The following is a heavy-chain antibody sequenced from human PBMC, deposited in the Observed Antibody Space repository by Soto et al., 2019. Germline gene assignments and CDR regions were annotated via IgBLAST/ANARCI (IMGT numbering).Heavy chain of an antibody. Sequence: ASVKVSCKASGYTFTSYYMHWVRQAPGQGLEWMGIINPSGGSTSYAQKFQGRVTMTRDTSTSTVYMELSSLRSEDTAVYYCARGGYSYGRRAEYFQHWGQGTLVTVSS. CDR2: INPSGGST. CDR3: ARGGYSYGRRAEYFQH. J-gene: IGHJ1*01. D-gene: IGHD5-18*01. V-gene: IGHV1-46*01. CDR1: GYTFTSYY.